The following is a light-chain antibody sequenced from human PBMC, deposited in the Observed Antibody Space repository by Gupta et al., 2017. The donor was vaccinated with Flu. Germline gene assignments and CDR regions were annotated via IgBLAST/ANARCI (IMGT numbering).Light chain of an antibody. CDR1: QSRLQNNGNNY. J-gene: IGKJ4*01. V-gene: IGKV2-28*01. CDR3: RQTIQTQHT. CDR2: LGS. Sequence: VTPGEPPSIPCRSSQSRLQNNGNNYSDCHLQNAGQSPQLLIYLGSTPASGVTDRFSGSGSGADFTLKISMVAAEDVVVYCCRQTIQTQHTFGGGTKVEIK.